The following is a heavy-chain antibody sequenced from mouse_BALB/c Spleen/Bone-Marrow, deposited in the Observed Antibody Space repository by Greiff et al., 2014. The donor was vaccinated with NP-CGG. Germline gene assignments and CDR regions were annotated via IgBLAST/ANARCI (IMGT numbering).Heavy chain of an antibody. CDR2: INPSTGYT. Sequence: QVQLQQSGAELAKPGASVMMSCKASGYTFTSYWMHWVKQRPGQGLEWIGYINPSTGYTEYNQKFKDKATLTADKSSSTAYMQLSSLTSEDSAVYYCAREYYGSSGYFDVWGAGTTVTVSS. D-gene: IGHD1-1*01. CDR3: AREYYGSSGYFDV. CDR1: GYTFTSYW. J-gene: IGHJ1*01. V-gene: IGHV1-7*01.